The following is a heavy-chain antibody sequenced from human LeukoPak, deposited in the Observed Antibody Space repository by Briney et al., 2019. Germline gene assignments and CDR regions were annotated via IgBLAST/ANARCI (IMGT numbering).Heavy chain of an antibody. CDR2: IFDSGST. CDR3: ARGSSGWTHFDY. V-gene: IGHV4-59*01. Sequence: PSETLSLTCTVSGGSISSYYWSWIRQPPGKGLEWIGYIFDSGSTNYSPSLKSRATISVDTSKNQFSLKLSSMTAADTAVYYCARGSSGWTHFDYWGQGTLVTVSS. CDR1: GGSISSYY. D-gene: IGHD6-19*01. J-gene: IGHJ4*02.